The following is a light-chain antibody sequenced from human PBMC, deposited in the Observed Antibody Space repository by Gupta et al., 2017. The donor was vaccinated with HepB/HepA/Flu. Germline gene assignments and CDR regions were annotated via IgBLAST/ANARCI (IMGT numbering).Light chain of an antibody. CDR1: RGIRTD. CDR2: AAS. CDR3: RQQNTYPRT. Sequence: DIQMTQSPSSLSASVGDSVTITCRASRGIRTDLGWYQQTPGKAPKRLIYAASSLQSRVPSRFSGGGSGTEFTLTIISLQPEDFATYYCRQQNTYPRTFGQGTKMEI. J-gene: IGKJ2*01. V-gene: IGKV1-17*01.